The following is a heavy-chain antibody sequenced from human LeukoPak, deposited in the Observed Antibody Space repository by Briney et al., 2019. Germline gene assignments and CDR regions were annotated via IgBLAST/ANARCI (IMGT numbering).Heavy chain of an antibody. J-gene: IGHJ4*02. CDR2: ISSSSSYI. CDR1: GFTFSTYS. CDR3: ARKWYGSSWYDSVYFDY. V-gene: IGHV3-21*01. Sequence: PGGSLRLSCAASGFTFSTYSMNWVRQAPGKGLEWVSSISSSSSYIYYVDSVKGRFTISRDNAKNSLYLQMNSLRAEDTAVYYCARKWYGSSWYDSVYFDYWGQGTLVTVSS. D-gene: IGHD6-13*01.